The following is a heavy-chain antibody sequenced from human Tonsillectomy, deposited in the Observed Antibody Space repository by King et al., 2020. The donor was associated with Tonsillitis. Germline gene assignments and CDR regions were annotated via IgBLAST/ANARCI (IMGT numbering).Heavy chain of an antibody. CDR3: VRGDTRDY. CDR1: GFTFSSNT. CDR2: ISSRSSSM. V-gene: IGHV3-21*01. Sequence: VQLVESGGGLVQPGGSLRLSCAASGFTFSSNTMNWVRQPPGKGLEWVSSISSRSSSMYYADSVEGRLTISRDNAKNSLFLQMNSLRAEDTAVYYCVRGDTRDYWGQGTRVTVSS. J-gene: IGHJ4*02.